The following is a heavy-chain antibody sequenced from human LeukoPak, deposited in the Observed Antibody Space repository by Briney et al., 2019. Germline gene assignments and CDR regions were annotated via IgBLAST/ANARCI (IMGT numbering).Heavy chain of an antibody. CDR1: GYSISSGYY. D-gene: IGHD4-23*01. CDR3: AGDLGSNFPAYFDY. V-gene: IGHV4-38-2*02. J-gene: IGHJ4*02. Sequence: PSETLSLTCTVSGYSISSGYYGAWIRQPPGKGLEWIGSIYHSGSTYYNPSLKSRVTISVDTSKNQFSLKLSSVTPADTAVYYCAGDLGSNFPAYFDYWGQGTLVTVSS. CDR2: IYHSGST.